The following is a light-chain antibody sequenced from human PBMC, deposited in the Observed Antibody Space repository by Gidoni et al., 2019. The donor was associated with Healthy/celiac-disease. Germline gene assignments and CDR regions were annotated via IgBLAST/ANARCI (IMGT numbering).Light chain of an antibody. J-gene: IGKJ3*01. V-gene: IGKV3D-11*01. CDR1: QGVSSY. CDR3: QQEGT. CDR2: DAS. Sequence: ELVLTQSPATLSLSPGERATLSCRASQGVSSYLAWYQQKPGQAPRLLIYDASNRATGIPARFSGSGPGTDFTLTISSLEPEDFAVYYCQQEGTFGPGTKVDIK.